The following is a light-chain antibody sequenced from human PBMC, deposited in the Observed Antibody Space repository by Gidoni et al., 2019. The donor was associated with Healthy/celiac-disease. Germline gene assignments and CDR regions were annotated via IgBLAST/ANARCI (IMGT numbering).Light chain of an antibody. V-gene: IGLV2-18*02. CDR1: SSDVGSYNR. CDR3: SSYTRSSTFVV. CDR2: EVR. Sequence: QSALTQPPSVSGSPGQSVAISCTGTSSDVGSYNRFSWYQQPPGTAPKLMIFEVRNRPSGVPVRFSGSKSGNTASLTISGLQAEDEADYYCSSYTRSSTFVVFGGGTKLTVL. J-gene: IGLJ2*01.